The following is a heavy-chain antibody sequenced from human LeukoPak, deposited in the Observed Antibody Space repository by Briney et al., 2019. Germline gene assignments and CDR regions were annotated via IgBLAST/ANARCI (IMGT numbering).Heavy chain of an antibody. D-gene: IGHD6-19*01. CDR3: ARHQRVQWPIHGKIDY. Sequence: SETLSLTCTVSGGAISNTSYYWGWIRQPPGNGLEWIGSASYSGSTYYNPSLESRVIISVDTSKNQFSLRLSSVTAADTAIYYCARHQRVQWPIHGKIDYWGQGTLVTVSS. V-gene: IGHV4-39*01. J-gene: IGHJ4*02. CDR1: GGAISNTSYY. CDR2: ASYSGST.